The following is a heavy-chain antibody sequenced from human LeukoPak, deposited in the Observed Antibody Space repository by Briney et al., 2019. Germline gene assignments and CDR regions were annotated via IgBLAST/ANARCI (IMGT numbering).Heavy chain of an antibody. V-gene: IGHV4-39*01. CDR3: ASSGGSCPCFDY. D-gene: IGHD2-15*01. CDR2: IYYSGST. J-gene: IGHJ4*02. CDR1: GGSISSSSYY. Sequence: SETLSLTCTVSGGSISSSSYYWGWIRQPPGKGLEWIGSIYYSGSTYYNPSLKSRVTISVDTSKNQFSLKLSSVTAADTAVYYCASSGGSCPCFDYWGQGTLVTVSS.